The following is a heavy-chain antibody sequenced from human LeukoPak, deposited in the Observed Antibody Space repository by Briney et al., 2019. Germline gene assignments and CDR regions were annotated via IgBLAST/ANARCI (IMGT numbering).Heavy chain of an antibody. D-gene: IGHD3-22*01. J-gene: IGHJ4*02. Sequence: SETLSLTCTVSGYSISSGYYWGWIRQPPGKGLEWIGSIYHSGSTYYNPSLKSRVTISVDTSKNQFSLKLSSVTAADTAVYYCARVEPGNPYDSSGNVDYWGQGTLVTVSS. CDR2: IYHSGST. V-gene: IGHV4-38-2*02. CDR3: ARVEPGNPYDSSGNVDY. CDR1: GYSISSGYY.